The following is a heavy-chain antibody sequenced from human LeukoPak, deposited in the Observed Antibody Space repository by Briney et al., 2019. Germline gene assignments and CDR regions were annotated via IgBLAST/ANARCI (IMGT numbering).Heavy chain of an antibody. CDR1: GCSITSGNYY. CDR3: ARQIASSGYLPWAFDI. D-gene: IGHD3-22*01. CDR2: IFFTGST. V-gene: IGHV4-39*01. Sequence: PSETLSLTCTVSGCSITSGNYYWGCIRQPPGKGLEWIGDIFFTGSTYYSPSLKSRVTISVGTSTTQFSLKLTSVTAADTAVYYCARQIASSGYLPWAFDIWGQGTVVTVSS. J-gene: IGHJ3*02.